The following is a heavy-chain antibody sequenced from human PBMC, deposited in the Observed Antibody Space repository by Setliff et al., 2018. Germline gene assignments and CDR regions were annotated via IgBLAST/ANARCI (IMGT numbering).Heavy chain of an antibody. CDR1: GDSINSGTYY. Sequence: SETLSLTCSVSGDSINSGTYYWSWFRQSAGKGLEWIGRIYTGGSTNYNPSLKSRVTISLDTSKNQFSLKLSSVTAADTAVYYCARRETYYNFWSGYYAYWGQGTLVTVSS. J-gene: IGHJ4*02. CDR3: ARRETYYNFWSGYYAY. V-gene: IGHV4-61*02. D-gene: IGHD3-3*01. CDR2: IYTGGST.